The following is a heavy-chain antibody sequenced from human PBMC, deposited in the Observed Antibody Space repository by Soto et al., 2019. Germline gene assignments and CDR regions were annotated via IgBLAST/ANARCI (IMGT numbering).Heavy chain of an antibody. Sequence: AGGSLRLSCAASGFIFNSYWMHWVRQAPEKGLVWVSRISSDGSTINYADSVKGRFTISRDNAKNTLYLQMNTLRAEDTAVYYCVREEPGLRYQYWGQGTLVTVSS. CDR2: ISSDGSTI. J-gene: IGHJ4*02. V-gene: IGHV3-74*01. CDR1: GFIFNSYW. CDR3: VREEPGLRYQY. D-gene: IGHD4-17*01.